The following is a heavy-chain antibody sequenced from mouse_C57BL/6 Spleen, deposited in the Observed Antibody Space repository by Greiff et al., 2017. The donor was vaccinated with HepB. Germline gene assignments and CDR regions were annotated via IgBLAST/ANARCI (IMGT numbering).Heavy chain of an antibody. D-gene: IGHD2-5*01. V-gene: IGHV1-7*01. CDR1: GYTFTSYW. Sequence: VQVVESGAELAKPGASVKLSCKASGYTFTSYWMHWVKQRPGQGLEWIGYINPSSGYTKYNQKFKDKATLTADKSSSTAYMQLSSLTYEDSAVYYCARAENSNFAWFAYWGQGTLVTVSA. J-gene: IGHJ3*01. CDR3: ARAENSNFAWFAY. CDR2: INPSSGYT.